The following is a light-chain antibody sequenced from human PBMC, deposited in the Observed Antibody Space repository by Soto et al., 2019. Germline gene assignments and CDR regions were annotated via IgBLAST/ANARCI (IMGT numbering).Light chain of an antibody. J-gene: IGKJ2*01. V-gene: IGKV3-20*01. Sequence: EIVLTQSPGTLSLSPGESATLSCRASQSVSSNYLAWYQQKPGQAPRLLIYGASSRATGIPDRFSGSGSGTDFTLTRSSLEPEDFAVYYCQQYRSSPLYTFGQGTKLEIK. CDR1: QSVSSNY. CDR3: QQYRSSPLYT. CDR2: GAS.